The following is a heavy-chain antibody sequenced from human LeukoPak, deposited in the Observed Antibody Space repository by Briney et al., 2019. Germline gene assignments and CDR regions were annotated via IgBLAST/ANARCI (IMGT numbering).Heavy chain of an antibody. J-gene: IGHJ4*02. CDR3: ARGPSGYHNT. CDR2: IFPSGGEI. CDR1: GGSFSGYY. D-gene: IGHD5-12*01. V-gene: IGHV3-53*01. Sequence: ETLSLTCAVYGGSFSGYYWSWIRQPPGKGLEWVSSIFPSGGEIHYADSVRGRFTISRDNSKNTLYLQMNSLRAEDTAVYYCARGPSGYHNTGGQGTLVTVSS.